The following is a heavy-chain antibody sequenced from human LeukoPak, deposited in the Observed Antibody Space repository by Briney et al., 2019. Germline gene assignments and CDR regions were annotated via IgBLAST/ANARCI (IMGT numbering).Heavy chain of an antibody. D-gene: IGHD1-26*01. J-gene: IGHJ3*02. CDR2: INPSGGST. CDR3: ARDREGGSYLFAFDI. V-gene: IGHV1-46*01. CDR1: GYTFTSYY. Sequence: ASVKVSCKASGYTFTSYYMHWVRQAPGQGLEWMGIINPSGGSTSYAQKFQGRVTMTRDTSTSTVYMELSSLRSEDTAVYYCARDREGGSYLFAFDIWGQGTMVTVSS.